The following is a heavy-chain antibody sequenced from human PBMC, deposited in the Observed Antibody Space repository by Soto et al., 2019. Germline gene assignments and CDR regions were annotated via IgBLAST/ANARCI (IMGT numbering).Heavy chain of an antibody. J-gene: IGHJ5*02. CDR3: DRVPDR. D-gene: IGHD2-2*01. CDR2: IYHSGST. Sequence: PSETLSLTCAVSGGSISSGGYSWSWIRQPPGKGLEWIGYIYHSGSTYYNPSLKSRVTISVDRSKNQFSLKLSSVTAADTAVYYCDRVPDRWGQGTRVNVSS. CDR1: GGSISSGGYS. V-gene: IGHV4-30-2*01.